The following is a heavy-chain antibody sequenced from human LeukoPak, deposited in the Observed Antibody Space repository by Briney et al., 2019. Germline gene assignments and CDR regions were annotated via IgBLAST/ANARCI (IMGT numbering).Heavy chain of an antibody. J-gene: IGHJ5*02. CDR2: IYYSGST. CDR1: GGSISSGGYY. V-gene: IGHV4-31*03. CDR3: AREVRVRGVITNWFDP. Sequence: SETLSLTCTVSGGSISSGGYYWSWIRQHPGKGLEWIGYIYYSGSTYYNPSLKSRVTISVDTSKNQFSLKLSSVTAADTAVYYCAREVRVRGVITNWFDPWGQGTLVTVSS. D-gene: IGHD3-10*01.